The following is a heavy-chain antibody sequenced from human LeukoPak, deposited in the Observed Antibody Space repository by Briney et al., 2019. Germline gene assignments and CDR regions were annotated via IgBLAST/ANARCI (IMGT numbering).Heavy chain of an antibody. CDR3: ARGTKIHYYGSGSYYNRYYYYGMDV. D-gene: IGHD3-10*01. Sequence: KASETLSLTCTVSGGSISSSSYYWGWIRQPPGKGLEWIGSIYYRGSTYYNPSLKSRVTISVDTSKNQFSLKLSSVTAADTAVYYCARGTKIHYYGSGSYYNRYYYYGMDVWGQGTTVTVSS. CDR1: GGSISSSSYY. CDR2: IYYRGST. J-gene: IGHJ6*02. V-gene: IGHV4-39*01.